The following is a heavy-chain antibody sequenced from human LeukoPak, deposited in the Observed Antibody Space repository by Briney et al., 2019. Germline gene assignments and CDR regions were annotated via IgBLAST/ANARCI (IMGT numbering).Heavy chain of an antibody. Sequence: SETLSLTCSVSGGSISSGVYCWSWIRQSPGKGLEWIGHVYHTGSTSYNPSLKSRVIISVDTSKNQFSLKLSSVTATDTAVYYCARVETSNYYYGMDVWGQGTTVTVSS. CDR1: GGSISSGVYC. V-gene: IGHV4-30-4*02. CDR2: VYHTGST. J-gene: IGHJ6*02. CDR3: ARVETSNYYYGMDV.